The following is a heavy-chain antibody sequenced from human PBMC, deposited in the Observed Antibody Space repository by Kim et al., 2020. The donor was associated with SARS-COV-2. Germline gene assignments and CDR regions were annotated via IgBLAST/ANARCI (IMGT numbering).Heavy chain of an antibody. J-gene: IGHJ6*01. CDR1: GFTFSGYW. CDR3: ARGTSTWNYLYYYGQDG. CDR2: IKQDGSET. V-gene: IGHV3-7*03. D-gene: IGHD1-7*01. Sequence: GGSLRLSCAASGFTFSGYWMSWVRQAPGKGLEWVANIKQDGSETYYVDSVKGRFTISRDNDKNSVYLQMNSLSVEDTALYYCARGTSTWNYLYYYGQDG.